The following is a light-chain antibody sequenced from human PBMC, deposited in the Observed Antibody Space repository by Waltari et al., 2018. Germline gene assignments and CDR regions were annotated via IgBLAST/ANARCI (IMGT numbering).Light chain of an antibody. CDR1: QSVKGN. CDR3: QQYNNWPLT. CDR2: DAS. J-gene: IGKJ4*01. V-gene: IGKV3-15*01. Sequence: EVVMTQSPATLSVSPGERATLSCRASQSVKGNLAWYPQKPGQAPRLLIYDASTRATGIPTRFSGSGSGTEFTLTISSLQSEDFAVYYCQQYNNWPLTFGGGTKVEIK.